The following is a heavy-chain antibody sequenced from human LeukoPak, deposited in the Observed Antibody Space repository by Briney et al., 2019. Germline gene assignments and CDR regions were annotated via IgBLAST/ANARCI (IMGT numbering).Heavy chain of an antibody. Sequence: EASVKVSCKASGYTFTSYGISWVRQAPGQGLEWMGWISAYNGNTNYAQKLQGRVTMTTDTSTSTAYMELRSLRSDDTAVYYCARWGGRIPTPGYSGYDDFDYWGQGTLVTVSS. J-gene: IGHJ4*02. D-gene: IGHD5-12*01. CDR3: ARWGGRIPTPGYSGYDDFDY. CDR1: GYTFTSYG. V-gene: IGHV1-18*01. CDR2: ISAYNGNT.